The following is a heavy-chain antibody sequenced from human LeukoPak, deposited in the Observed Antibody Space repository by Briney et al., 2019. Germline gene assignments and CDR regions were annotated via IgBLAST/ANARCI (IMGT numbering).Heavy chain of an antibody. CDR2: IYPGDSDT. D-gene: IGHD1-26*01. CDR1: GYSFTSHW. Sequence: GESLKISCKGSGYSFTSHWIVWVRQMPGKGLEWMGIIYPGDSDTRYSPSFQGQVTISADKSISTAYLQWSSLKASDTAMYYCARRQVGATDYFDYWGQGTLVTVSS. V-gene: IGHV5-51*01. J-gene: IGHJ4*02. CDR3: ARRQVGATDYFDY.